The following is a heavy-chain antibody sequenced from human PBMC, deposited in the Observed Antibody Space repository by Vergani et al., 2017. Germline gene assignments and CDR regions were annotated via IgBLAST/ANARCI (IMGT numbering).Heavy chain of an antibody. V-gene: IGHV7-4-1*01. J-gene: IGHJ6*02. CDR2: INPTTGNP. CDR1: GYSFNNYA. D-gene: IGHD3/OR15-3a*01. Sequence: QEQLVQSGSELKKPGASVKVSCKASGYSFNNYAIHWVRQAPGQGLEWMGWINPTTGNPTYARAFTGRFVFSLDTSISTAYLQIGSLKAEDTAVYYCARDGPPDYYYYGMDVWGQGTTVTVSS. CDR3: ARDGPPDYYYYGMDV.